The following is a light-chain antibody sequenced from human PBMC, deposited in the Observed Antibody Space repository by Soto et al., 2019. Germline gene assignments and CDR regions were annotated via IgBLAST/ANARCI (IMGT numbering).Light chain of an antibody. CDR2: LNSDGSH. Sequence: QLVLTQSPSASASLGASVKLTCTLSSGHNNYAIAWHQQQPEKGPRYLMKLNSDGSHTKGDGIPDRFSGSSSGAERYLTISSLQSEDEADYYCQTGGTGTGVFGGGTKSPS. CDR1: SGHNNYA. J-gene: IGLJ3*02. CDR3: QTGGTGTGV. V-gene: IGLV4-69*01.